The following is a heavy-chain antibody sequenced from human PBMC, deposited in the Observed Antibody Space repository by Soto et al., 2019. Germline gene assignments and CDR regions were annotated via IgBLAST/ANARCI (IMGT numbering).Heavy chain of an antibody. CDR1: GFTFSSYS. J-gene: IGHJ4*02. V-gene: IGHV3-48*01. Sequence: EVQLVESGGGLVQPGGSLRLSCAASGFTFSSYSMNWVRQAPGKGLEWVSYISSSSTIYYADSVKGRFTISRDNAKNSLYLQMNSLRAEDTAVYYCARELTRDDYGDYYQGPYFDYWGQGTLVTVSS. D-gene: IGHD4-17*01. CDR2: ISSSSTI. CDR3: ARELTRDDYGDYYQGPYFDY.